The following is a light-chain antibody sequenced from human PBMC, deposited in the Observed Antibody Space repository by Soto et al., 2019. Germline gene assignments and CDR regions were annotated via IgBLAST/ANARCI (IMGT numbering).Light chain of an antibody. J-gene: IGLJ2*01. CDR3: GSYSTSDTLG. CDR1: YSDVGGYNS. Sequence: QSALTQPASVSGSPGQPITISCTGSYSDVGGYNSVSWYQQHPGKAPKLMIYDVDNRPSGVSNRFSGSKSGNTASLTISGLQTEDGADYYCGSYSTSDTLGFGGGTQVAVL. CDR2: DVD. V-gene: IGLV2-14*03.